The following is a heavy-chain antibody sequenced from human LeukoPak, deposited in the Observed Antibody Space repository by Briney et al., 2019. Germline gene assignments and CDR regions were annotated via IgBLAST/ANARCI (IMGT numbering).Heavy chain of an antibody. Sequence: ASVKVSCKASGYTFTGYYMHWVRQAPGRGLEWMGWINPNSGGTNYAQKFRGRVTMTRDTSISTAYMELSRLRSDDTAVYYCARDTERGYSFFDYWGQGTLVTVSS. D-gene: IGHD5-18*01. J-gene: IGHJ4*02. CDR3: ARDTERGYSFFDY. V-gene: IGHV1-2*02. CDR1: GYTFTGYY. CDR2: INPNSGGT.